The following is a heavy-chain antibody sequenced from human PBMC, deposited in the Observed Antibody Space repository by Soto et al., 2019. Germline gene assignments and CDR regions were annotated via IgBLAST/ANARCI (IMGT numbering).Heavy chain of an antibody. V-gene: IGHV4-31*03. J-gene: IGHJ4*02. Sequence: SETLSLTCTVSGGSISSGGYYWSWIRQHPGKGLEWIGYIYYSGSTYYNPSLKSRVTISVDTSKNQFSLKLSSVTAADTAVYYCARARGYSKQQLVSLYYFDYWGQGTLVTVSS. CDR1: GGSISSGGYY. D-gene: IGHD6-13*01. CDR2: IYYSGST. CDR3: ARARGYSKQQLVSLYYFDY.